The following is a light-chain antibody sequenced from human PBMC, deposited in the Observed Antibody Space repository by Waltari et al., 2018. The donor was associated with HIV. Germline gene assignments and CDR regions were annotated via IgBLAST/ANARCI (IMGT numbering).Light chain of an antibody. Sequence: QSALTQPASVSGSPGQSLTISCTGTTSAIGHYNYVSCYQHHPGRAPKLIIYEVSNRPSGVSNRLSGSKSGNTASLTVSGLHAEDEGDYYCSSYSSSTSPYVFGTGTKVTVV. J-gene: IGLJ1*01. CDR2: EVS. CDR1: TSAIGHYNY. CDR3: SSYSSSTSPYV. V-gene: IGLV2-14*01.